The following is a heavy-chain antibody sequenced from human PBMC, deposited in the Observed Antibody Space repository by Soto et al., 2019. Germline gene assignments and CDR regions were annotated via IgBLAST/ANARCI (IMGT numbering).Heavy chain of an antibody. CDR2: ISWNSAVT. CDR3: AKDRYSSSFTSFDA. V-gene: IGHV3-9*01. J-gene: IGHJ5*02. CDR1: GFNFDDYA. Sequence: EVQLVESGGGLIQPGRSLRLSCAASGFNFDDYAMHWVRQAPGKGLEWVSGISWNSAVTAYADSVKGRLAVSRDNAKNSLYLHMTSLRPGDTALYYCAKDRYSSSFTSFDAWGQGTLVVVSS. D-gene: IGHD1-26*01.